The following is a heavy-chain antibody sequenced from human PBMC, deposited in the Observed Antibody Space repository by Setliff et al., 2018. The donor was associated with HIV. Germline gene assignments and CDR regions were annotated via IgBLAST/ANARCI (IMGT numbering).Heavy chain of an antibody. CDR2: FSYSVIT. CDR3: ASNSRRIRSYFDY. V-gene: IGHV4-59*01. CDR1: GASISGFY. J-gene: IGHJ4*02. Sequence: SETLSLTCTVSGASISGFYWSWIRQPPGKGLEWIGYFSYSVITNYNPSLKSRVTISVDTSKNQFSLNLNSVTAADTAVYYCASNSRRIRSYFDYWGQGMLVTVSS. D-gene: IGHD4-17*01.